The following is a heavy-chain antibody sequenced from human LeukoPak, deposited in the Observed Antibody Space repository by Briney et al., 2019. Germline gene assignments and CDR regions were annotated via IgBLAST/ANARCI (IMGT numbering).Heavy chain of an antibody. V-gene: IGHV1-69*02. CDR2: IIPIPGIA. Sequence: SVKVSCKASGGTFSSYTISWVRQAPGQGLEWMGRIIPIPGIANYAQKFQGRVTITADKSTSTAYMELSSLRSEDTAVYYCALRYNWNDVLLDYWGQGTLVTVSS. CDR3: ALRYNWNDVLLDY. J-gene: IGHJ4*02. CDR1: GGTFSSYT. D-gene: IGHD1-20*01.